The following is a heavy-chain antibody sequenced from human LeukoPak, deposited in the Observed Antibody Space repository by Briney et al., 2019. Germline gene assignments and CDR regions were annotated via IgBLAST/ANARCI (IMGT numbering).Heavy chain of an antibody. CDR2: IDYSGST. CDR3: ARVEDCGGDCFDY. D-gene: IGHD2-21*01. Sequence: SETLSLTCSVSGDSISNFYWSWIRQPPGKGLEWIGYIDYSGSTSYNPSLKSRVTISVDTSKNQFSLKLSSVTAADTAVYYCARVEDCGGDCFDYWGQGTLVTVSS. J-gene: IGHJ4*02. V-gene: IGHV4-59*01. CDR1: GDSISNFY.